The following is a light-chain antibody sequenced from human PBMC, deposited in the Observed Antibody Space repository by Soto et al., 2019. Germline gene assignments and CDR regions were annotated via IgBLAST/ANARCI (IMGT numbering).Light chain of an antibody. V-gene: IGLV2-14*01. Sequence: SALTQPASVSGSPGQSITISCTGTSSDAGGYNYVSWYQQHPGKAPKFMIYDVSNRPSGVSNRFSGSKSGNTASLTISGLQAEDEADYYCSSYTTSNTRQIVFGTGTKVTVL. CDR1: SSDAGGYNY. J-gene: IGLJ1*01. CDR2: DVS. CDR3: SSYTTSNTRQIV.